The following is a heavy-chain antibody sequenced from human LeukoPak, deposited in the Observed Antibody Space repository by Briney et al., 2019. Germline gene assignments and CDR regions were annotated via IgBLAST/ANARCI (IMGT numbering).Heavy chain of an antibody. Sequence: GGSLRLSCAASGFTFSSYAMSWVRQAPGKGLEWVSAISGSGGSTYYADSVKGRFTISRDNSKNTLYLQMNSLRAEDTAVYYCAKSCARLKRQLPLDYWGQGTLVTVSS. CDR3: AKSCARLKRQLPLDY. V-gene: IGHV3-23*01. J-gene: IGHJ4*02. CDR1: GFTFSSYA. CDR2: ISGSGGST. D-gene: IGHD6-13*01.